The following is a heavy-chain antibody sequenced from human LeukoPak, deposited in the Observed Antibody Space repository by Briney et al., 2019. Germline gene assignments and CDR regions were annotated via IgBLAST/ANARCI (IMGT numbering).Heavy chain of an antibody. D-gene: IGHD2-2*01. CDR1: GDSVSSNSAA. Sequence: SQTLSLTCAISGDSVSSNSAAWNWIRQSPSGGLEWLGRTYYRSKWYNDYAVSVRGRITVNPDTSKNQFSLHLNSMTPEDTAVYYCARRLTQYDCFDPWGQGILVTVSS. V-gene: IGHV6-1*01. CDR3: ARRLTQYDCFDP. J-gene: IGHJ5*02. CDR2: TYYRSKWYN.